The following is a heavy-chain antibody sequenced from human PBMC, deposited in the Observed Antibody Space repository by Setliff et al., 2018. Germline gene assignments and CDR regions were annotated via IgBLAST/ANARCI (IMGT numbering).Heavy chain of an antibody. CDR3: ARGYYNFLSGYYTPYYFDY. V-gene: IGHV4-39*07. CDR1: GGSISSSSYY. Sequence: PSETLSLTCTVSGGSISSSSYYWGWIRQPPWKGLEWIGEIHHSGSTNYNPSLKSRVTISVDTSKNQFSLKLSSVTAADTAVYFCARGYYNFLSGYYTPYYFDYWGQGTLVTVSS. CDR2: IHHSGST. J-gene: IGHJ4*02. D-gene: IGHD3-3*01.